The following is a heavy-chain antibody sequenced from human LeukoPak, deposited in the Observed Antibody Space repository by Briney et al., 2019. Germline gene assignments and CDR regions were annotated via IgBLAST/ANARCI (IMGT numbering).Heavy chain of an antibody. D-gene: IGHD5-24*01. V-gene: IGHV1-46*01. CDR2: INPSGGST. CDR3: ARDGPLGGYNYRWYCDY. Sequence: ASVKVSCKASGYTFTRYYMHWVRQAPGQGLEWLGIINPSGGSTSYAQKFQGRVTMTRDTSTRTVYMELSSLRSEDTAVCYCARDGPLGGYNYRWYCDYWGQGTLVTVSS. J-gene: IGHJ4*02. CDR1: GYTFTRYY.